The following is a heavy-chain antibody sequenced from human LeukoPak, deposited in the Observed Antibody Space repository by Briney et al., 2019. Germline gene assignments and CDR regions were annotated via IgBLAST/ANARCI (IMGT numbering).Heavy chain of an antibody. CDR1: GFTFNNYA. V-gene: IGHV3-23*01. CDR2: ISNSGDKK. Sequence: TGGSLRLSCAASGFTFNNYAMTWVRQAPGKGLEWVSVISNSGDKKYFADSVEGRFTISRDNSRNTLYLQMNSLRADDTAVYYCAKERIMLDSGDYAAAPLDYWGQGTLVTVSS. CDR3: AKERIMLDSGDYAAAPLDY. J-gene: IGHJ4*02. D-gene: IGHD4-17*01.